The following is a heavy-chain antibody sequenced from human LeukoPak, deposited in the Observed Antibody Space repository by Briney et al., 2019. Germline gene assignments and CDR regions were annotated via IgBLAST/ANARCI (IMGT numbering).Heavy chain of an antibody. V-gene: IGHV3-30*09. CDR3: ASSDRDYSSSWYVASSFAY. J-gene: IGHJ4*02. Sequence: GGSLRLSCAASGLAVNTYTMDLVRQSPGKGLEGVAVMSYDGGNIYYAYSVKGRFAVSRDNAKKTVYLQMNNLRGDETAVYYGASSDRDYSSSWYVASSFAYWGQGTLVT. D-gene: IGHD6-13*01. CDR2: MSYDGGNI. CDR1: GLAVNTYT.